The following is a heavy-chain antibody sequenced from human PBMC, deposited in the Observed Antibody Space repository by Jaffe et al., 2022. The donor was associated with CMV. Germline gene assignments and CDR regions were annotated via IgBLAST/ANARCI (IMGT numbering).Heavy chain of an antibody. CDR3: ARHCPAAMSWDYGDSFDY. Sequence: QLQLQESGPGLVKPSETLSLTCTVSGGSISSSSYYWGWIRQPPGKGLEWIGSIYYSGSTYYNPSLKSRVTISVDTSKNQFSLKLSSVTAADTAVYYCARHCPAAMSWDYGDSFDYWGQGTLVTVSS. CDR2: IYYSGST. J-gene: IGHJ4*02. V-gene: IGHV4-39*01. CDR1: GGSISSSSYY. D-gene: IGHD2-2*01.